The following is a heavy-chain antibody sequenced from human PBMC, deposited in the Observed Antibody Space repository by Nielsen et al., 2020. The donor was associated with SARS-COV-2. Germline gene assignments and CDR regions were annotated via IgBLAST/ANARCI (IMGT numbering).Heavy chain of an antibody. V-gene: IGHV4-61*01. D-gene: IGHD5-24*01. CDR1: GGSISTGSHY. Sequence: SETLSLTCIVSGGSISTGSHYWSWIRQPPGKGLEWIGYILYRGNTNYKPSLKSRVTISVDTSKNQFSLKVNSVTAADTAVYYCVRIDMATISVDYWGRGTLVTVSS. J-gene: IGHJ4*02. CDR2: ILYRGNT. CDR3: VRIDMATISVDY.